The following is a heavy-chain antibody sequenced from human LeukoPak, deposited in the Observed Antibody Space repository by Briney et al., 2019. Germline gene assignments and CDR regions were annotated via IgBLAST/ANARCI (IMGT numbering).Heavy chain of an antibody. CDR1: GGSISSSNW. CDR2: IYHSGST. J-gene: IGHJ4*02. D-gene: IGHD6-13*01. CDR3: ARSYSSSWYVYY. V-gene: IGHV4-4*02. Sequence: PSGTLSLTCAVSGGSISSSNWWSWVRQPPGKGLEWIGEIYHSGSTNYNPSLKSRVTISVDTSKNQFSLKLSSVTAADTAVYYCARSYSSSWYVYYWGQGTLVTVSS.